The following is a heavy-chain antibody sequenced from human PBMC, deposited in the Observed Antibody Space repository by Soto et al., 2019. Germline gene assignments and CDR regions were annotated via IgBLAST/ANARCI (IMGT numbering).Heavy chain of an antibody. CDR1: GFTFVDYT. D-gene: IGHD5-18*01. V-gene: IGHV3-49*04. J-gene: IGHJ6*02. Sequence: PVGSLRVSCTASGFTFVDYTMSWVRQAPGKGLEWVGFIATKAYGGTLEYAASVKGRFTISRDDSNSIAYVQMNSLKTEDTAVYYCTRVSGYSYGYSYGMDVWGQGTTVTSP. CDR3: TRVSGYSYGYSYGMDV. CDR2: IATKAYGGTL.